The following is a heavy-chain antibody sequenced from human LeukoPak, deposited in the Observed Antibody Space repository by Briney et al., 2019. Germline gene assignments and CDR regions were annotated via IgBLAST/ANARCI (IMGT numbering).Heavy chain of an antibody. V-gene: IGHV3-11*04. CDR1: GFTFSDYY. CDR3: ARARFITMIVAADY. J-gene: IGHJ4*02. CDR2: ISSSGSTI. Sequence: GGSLSLSCAASGFTFSDYYMSWIRQAPGKGLEWVSYISSSGSTIYYADSVKGRFTISRDNSKNTLYLQMNSLRAEDTAVYYCARARFITMIVAADYWGQGTLVTVSS. D-gene: IGHD3-22*01.